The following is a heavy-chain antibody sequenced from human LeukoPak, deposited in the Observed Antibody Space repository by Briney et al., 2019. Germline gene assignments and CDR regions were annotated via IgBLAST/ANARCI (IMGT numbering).Heavy chain of an antibody. Sequence: ASVNVSCKASGYNFINYEINWVRQATGQGLEWMGWMNTNSGNTGYAQNFQGRVTITRNISISTAYMELSSLRSEDTAVYYCARSIGWQLDMDVWGKGTTVIVSS. CDR3: ARSIGWQLDMDV. CDR2: MNTNSGNT. V-gene: IGHV1-8*03. D-gene: IGHD2-15*01. J-gene: IGHJ6*03. CDR1: GYNFINYE.